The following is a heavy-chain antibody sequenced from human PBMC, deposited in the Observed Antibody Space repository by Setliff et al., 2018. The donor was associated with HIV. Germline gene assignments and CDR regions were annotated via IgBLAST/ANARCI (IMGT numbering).Heavy chain of an antibody. V-gene: IGHV4-34*01. Sequence: SETLSLTCTLNGVPLSDYYWNWIRQSPGKGLEWIVEVNHNGNINYNPSLKSRVTVSLDTSRNQFSLRLTSVTAADTAVYFCAREPDYWSQGTLVTVSS. CDR3: AREPDY. J-gene: IGHJ4*02. CDR2: VNHNGNI. CDR1: GVPLSDYY.